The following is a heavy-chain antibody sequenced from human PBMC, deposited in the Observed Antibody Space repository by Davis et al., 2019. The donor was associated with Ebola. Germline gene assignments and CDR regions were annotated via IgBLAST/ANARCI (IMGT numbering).Heavy chain of an antibody. CDR2: ISSDASNT. J-gene: IGHJ5*02. CDR3: VKGPGRAVAGTGNWFDP. V-gene: IGHV3-74*01. Sequence: GESLKISCAASGFTFRPYWMHWVRQVQGKGLEWVSHISSDASNTNYADSVRGRFTISRDNSKNTVDLQMNSLRVEDTAIYYCVKGPGRAVAGTGNWFDPWGQGTLVTVSS. CDR1: GFTFRPYW. D-gene: IGHD6-19*01.